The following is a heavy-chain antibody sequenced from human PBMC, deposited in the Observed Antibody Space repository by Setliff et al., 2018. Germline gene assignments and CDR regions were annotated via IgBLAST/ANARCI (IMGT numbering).Heavy chain of an antibody. V-gene: IGHV3-7*03. CDR2: IKQDGSEK. CDR1: GFTFSSYC. Sequence: PGGSLRLSCAGSGFTFSSYCMSWVRQAPGKGLEWVANIKQDGSEKYYVDSVKGRFTISRDNAKNSLYLQMNSLRAEDTAVYYCARVYGASVWGNYPVDYWGQGTLVTVSS. CDR3: ARVYGASVWGNYPVDY. D-gene: IGHD3-16*02. J-gene: IGHJ4*02.